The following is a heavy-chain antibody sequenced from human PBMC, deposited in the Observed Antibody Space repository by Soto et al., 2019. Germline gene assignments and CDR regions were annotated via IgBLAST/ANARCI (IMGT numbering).Heavy chain of an antibody. Sequence: QVQLVQSGAEVKQPGASVKVSCEASGYTFTTYGISWVRQASAQGLEWMGWINGYTGNTKYAQRFQGRVTMTSDTSTITAYMEVRSLRSDDTAVYYCARDDIATPPQYYYGMDVWGQGTTVTVSS. CDR3: ARDDIATPPQYYYGMDV. CDR1: GYTFTTYG. D-gene: IGHD6-6*01. CDR2: INGYTGNT. J-gene: IGHJ6*02. V-gene: IGHV1-18*04.